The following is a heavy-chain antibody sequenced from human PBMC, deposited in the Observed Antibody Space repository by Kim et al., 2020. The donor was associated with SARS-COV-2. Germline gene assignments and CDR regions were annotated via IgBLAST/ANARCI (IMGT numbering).Heavy chain of an antibody. D-gene: IGHD5-18*01. CDR2: ISGSGGST. CDR3: AKVVRPWIQLWLPFDY. CDR1: GFTFSSYA. J-gene: IGHJ4*02. Sequence: GGSLRLSCAASGFTFSSYAMSWVRQAPGKGLEWVSAISGSGGSTYYADSVKGRFTISRDNSKNTLYLQMNSLRAEDTAVYYCAKVVRPWIQLWLPFDYWGQGTLVTVSS. V-gene: IGHV3-23*01.